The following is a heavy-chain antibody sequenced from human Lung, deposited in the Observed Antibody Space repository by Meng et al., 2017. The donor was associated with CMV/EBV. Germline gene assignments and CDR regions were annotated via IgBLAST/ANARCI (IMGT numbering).Heavy chain of an antibody. D-gene: IGHD5-24*01. CDR2: FIPRVNIA. CDR3: ARGRVGYNMNYFHY. J-gene: IGHJ4*02. Sequence: SVKVSXKASGDTFTKYAISWVREAPGQGLEWLGGFIPRVNIANYAQKFQGRVTITADSSTNTGYMELRSLTSDDAAVYYCARGRVGYNMNYFHYWGQGTLVTVSS. V-gene: IGHV1-69*10. CDR1: GDTFTKYA.